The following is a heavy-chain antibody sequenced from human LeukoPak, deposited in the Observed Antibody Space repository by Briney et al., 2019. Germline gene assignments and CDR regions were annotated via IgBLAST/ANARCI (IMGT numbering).Heavy chain of an antibody. CDR3: ASNDY. Sequence: SVKVSCKASRYTLIGYYMHWVRQAPGQGLEWMGGIIPIFGTANYAQKFQGRVTITADESTSTAYMELSSLRSEDTAVYYCASNDYWGQGTLVTVSS. J-gene: IGHJ4*02. CDR2: IIPIFGTA. CDR1: RYTLIGYY. V-gene: IGHV1-69*13.